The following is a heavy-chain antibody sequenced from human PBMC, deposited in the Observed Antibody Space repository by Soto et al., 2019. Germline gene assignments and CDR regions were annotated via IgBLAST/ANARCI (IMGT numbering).Heavy chain of an antibody. Sequence: QITLNESGPTVVRPTETLTLTCRFSGFSLTTSGVGVGWIRQSPGKAPEWLALIYWDDDKRYSASLKSRLTITKDTSENQVVLTVSDLDPTDTATYYCAHRVLRTVFGLVTTTAIYFDFWGQGTPVAVSS. V-gene: IGHV2-5*02. J-gene: IGHJ4*02. CDR3: AHRVLRTVFGLVTTTAIYFDF. CDR2: IYWDDDK. CDR1: GFSLTTSGVG. D-gene: IGHD3-3*01.